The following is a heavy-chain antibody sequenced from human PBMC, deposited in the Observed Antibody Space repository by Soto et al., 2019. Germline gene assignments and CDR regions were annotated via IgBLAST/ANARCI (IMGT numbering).Heavy chain of an antibody. CDR2: IIPILGIA. CDR3: ARAVYSGSYVSVWFDP. CDR1: GGTFSSYT. J-gene: IGHJ5*02. V-gene: IGHV1-69*02. D-gene: IGHD1-26*01. Sequence: ASVKVSCKASGGTFSSYTISWVRQAPGQGLEWMGRIIPILGIANYAQKFQGRVTITADKSTSTAYMELSSLRSEDTAVYYCARAVYSGSYVSVWFDPWGQGTLVTVSS.